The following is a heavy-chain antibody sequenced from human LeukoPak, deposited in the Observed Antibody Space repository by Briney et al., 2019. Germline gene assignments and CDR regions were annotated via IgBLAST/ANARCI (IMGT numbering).Heavy chain of an antibody. CDR2: ISSSTTTI. V-gene: IGHV3-48*04. CDR3: ARLFGEVTIYDY. CDR1: GFSFSSYS. Sequence: GGSLRLSCAASGFSFSSYSMNWVRQAPGKGLEWVSYISSSTTTIYYADSVKGRFTISRDNAKNSLYLEMSSLRAEDTAEYYCARLFGEVTIYDYWGQGTLVTVSS. J-gene: IGHJ4*02. D-gene: IGHD3-10*01.